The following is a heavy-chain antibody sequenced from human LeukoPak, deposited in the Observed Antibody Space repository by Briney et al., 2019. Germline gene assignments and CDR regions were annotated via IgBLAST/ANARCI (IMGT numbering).Heavy chain of an antibody. CDR2: INHSGST. CDR3: ARGPIVATIRVYYFDY. CDR1: GGSISAIPYY. Sequence: PSETLSLTCTLSGGSISAIPYYWGWIRQPPGKGLEWIGEINHSGSTNYNPSLKSRVTISVDTSKNHFSLKLSYVTAADTAVYYCARGPIVATIRVYYFDYWGQGTLVTVSS. J-gene: IGHJ4*02. D-gene: IGHD5-12*01. V-gene: IGHV4-39*02.